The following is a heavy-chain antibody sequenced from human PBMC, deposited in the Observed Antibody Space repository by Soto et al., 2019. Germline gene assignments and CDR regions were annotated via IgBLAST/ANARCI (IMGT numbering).Heavy chain of an antibody. CDR1: GFTFSSYA. CDR3: ARHILITILGYYYGMDA. V-gene: IGHV3-23*01. D-gene: IGHD3-9*01. Sequence: EVRLLESGGGLVQPGGPLRLSCAASGFTFSSYAMSWVRQAPGKGLEWVSTIIGSGGSANYADSVKGRFTISRDSSKNTLYLQMTSQRADDTAVYYCARHILITILGYYYGMDAWGQGTTVTVSS. CDR2: IIGSGGSA. J-gene: IGHJ6*01.